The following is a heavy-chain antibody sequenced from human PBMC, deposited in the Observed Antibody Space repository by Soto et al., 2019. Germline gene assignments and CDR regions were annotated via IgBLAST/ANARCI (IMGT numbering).Heavy chain of an antibody. V-gene: IGHV3-23*01. D-gene: IGHD3-3*01. Sequence: EVQVLQSGGGLGQPGGSLRLSCAAGGFTFRDYAMSWVRQAPGKGLEWVSTLSGSLNSAFYADSVKGRFTISRDSSDNILDLQMNILRDEDTAVYYGAIDAGFPDFGVIKDVFDIWGQGKLVTVSS. CDR2: LSGSLNSA. J-gene: IGHJ3*02. CDR3: AIDAGFPDFGVIKDVFDI. CDR1: GFTFRDYA.